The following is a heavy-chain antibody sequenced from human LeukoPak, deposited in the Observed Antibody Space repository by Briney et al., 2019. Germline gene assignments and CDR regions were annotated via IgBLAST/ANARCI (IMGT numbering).Heavy chain of an antibody. V-gene: IGHV3-66*01. CDR1: GFTVSSNY. CDR2: IYSGGST. CDR3: ARSSGGRTRGAFDI. Sequence: PGGSLRLSCAASGFTVSSNYMSWVRQAPGKGLEWVSVIYSGGSTYYADSVKGRFTTSRDNSKNTLYLQMNSLRAEDTAVYYCARSSGGRTRGAFDIWGQGTMVTVSS. J-gene: IGHJ3*02. D-gene: IGHD3-16*01.